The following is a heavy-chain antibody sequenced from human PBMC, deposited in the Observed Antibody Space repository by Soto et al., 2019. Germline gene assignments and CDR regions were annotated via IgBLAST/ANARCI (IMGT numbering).Heavy chain of an antibody. J-gene: IGHJ3*01. D-gene: IGHD3-22*01. CDR3: ARDHRVVVIKSDSHAFDF. CDR1: GYTFTSYA. CDR2: INAGNGNT. Sequence: ASVKVSCKASGYTFTSYAMHWVRQAPGQRLEWMGWINAGNGNTKYSQKFQGRVTITRDTSASTAYMELSSLRSEDTAVYYCARDHRVVVIKSDSHAFDFWGQGTMGTVSS. V-gene: IGHV1-3*01.